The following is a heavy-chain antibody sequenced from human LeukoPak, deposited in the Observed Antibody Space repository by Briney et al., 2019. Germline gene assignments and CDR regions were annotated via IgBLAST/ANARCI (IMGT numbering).Heavy chain of an antibody. CDR3: ATSVVGATTPDTYFDY. V-gene: IGHV1-69*13. CDR1: GYTFSSYG. CDR2: IIPIFGTA. Sequence: GASVKVSCKASGYTFSSYGISWVRQASGQGLEWMGGIIPIFGTANYAQKFQGRVTITADESTSTAYMELSSLRSEDTAVYYCATSVVGATTPDTYFDYWGQGTLVTVSS. D-gene: IGHD1-26*01. J-gene: IGHJ4*02.